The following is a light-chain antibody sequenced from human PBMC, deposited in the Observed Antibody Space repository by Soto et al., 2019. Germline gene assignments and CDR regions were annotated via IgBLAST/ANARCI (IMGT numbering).Light chain of an antibody. V-gene: IGLV2-14*01. CDR3: CSYARGSSLLV. Sequence: QSALTQPASVSGSPGQSITISCTGTSSDVGAYNYVSWYQQHPSKAPKLLIYEVNTRPSGVSTRFSGSKYGNTASLTSSGLHAADEAAYYCCSYARGSSLLVFGGGTKLTVL. CDR2: EVN. J-gene: IGLJ3*02. CDR1: SSDVGAYNY.